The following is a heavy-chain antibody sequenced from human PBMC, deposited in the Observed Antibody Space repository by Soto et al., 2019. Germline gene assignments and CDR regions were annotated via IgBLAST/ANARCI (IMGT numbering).Heavy chain of an antibody. CDR2: ISYDGSNK. J-gene: IGHJ4*02. V-gene: IGHV3-30-3*01. CDR3: ARGSGLRFLEWLTDY. Sequence: SLRLSCAASGFTFSSYAMHWVRQAPGKGLEWVAVISYDGSNKYYADSVKGRFTISRDNSKNTLYLQMNSLRAEDTAVYYCARGSGLRFLEWLTDYWGQGTLVTVSS. CDR1: GFTFSSYA. D-gene: IGHD3-3*01.